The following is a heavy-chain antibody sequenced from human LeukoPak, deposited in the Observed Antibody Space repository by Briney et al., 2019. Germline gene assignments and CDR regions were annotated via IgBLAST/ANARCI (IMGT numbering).Heavy chain of an antibody. CDR1: GYTLTQLS. CDR3: ATDREYQLLRGIDP. CDR2: FDPEDGET. V-gene: IGHV1-24*01. D-gene: IGHD2-2*01. J-gene: IGHJ5*02. Sequence: ASVKVSCKVSGYTLTQLSMHWVRQAPGKRLEWMGGFDPEDGETIYAQKFQGRVTMTDDTSTDTAYMELSSLRSEDTAGYYCATDREYQLLRGIDPWGQGTLVTVSS.